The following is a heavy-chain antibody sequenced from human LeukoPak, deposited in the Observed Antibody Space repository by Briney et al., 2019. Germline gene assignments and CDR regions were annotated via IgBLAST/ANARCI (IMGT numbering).Heavy chain of an antibody. CDR2: IKSDGSEK. Sequence: GGSLRLSRAGSTYMFNNYWMTWVRQAPGKGLEWVANIKSDGSEKYFVDSVKGRFTIARDNAKKSLYLQMNSLRPEDTAVYYCAGGQPIVSWGQGTLVTVSS. D-gene: IGHD3-16*02. J-gene: IGHJ4*02. CDR1: TYMFNNYW. V-gene: IGHV3-7*01. CDR3: AGGQPIVS.